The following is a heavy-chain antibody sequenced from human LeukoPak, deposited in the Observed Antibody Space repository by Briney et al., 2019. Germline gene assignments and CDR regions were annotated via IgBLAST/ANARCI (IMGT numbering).Heavy chain of an antibody. J-gene: IGHJ6*02. V-gene: IGHV1-18*01. D-gene: IGHD6-19*01. Sequence: GASVKVSCKASGYTFTSYGISWVRQAPGQGLEWMGWISAYNGNTNYAQKLQGRVTMTTDTSTSTAYMELRSLRSDDTAVYYCARDRQWLTSGESYYYGMDVWGQGTTVTVSS. CDR3: ARDRQWLTSGESYYYGMDV. CDR2: ISAYNGNT. CDR1: GYTFTSYG.